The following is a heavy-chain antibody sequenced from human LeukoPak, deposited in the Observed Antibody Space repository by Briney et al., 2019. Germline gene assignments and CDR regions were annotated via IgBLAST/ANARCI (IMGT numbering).Heavy chain of an antibody. J-gene: IGHJ4*02. V-gene: IGHV3-7*01. CDR3: VRDGDDFNFDY. D-gene: IGHD5-24*01. CDR1: GLTFSSYW. CDR2: IKQDGSEK. Sequence: GGSLRLSCAASGLTFSSYWMSWVRQAPGKGLEWVANIKQDGSEKYYVDSVKGRFTISRDNAKNTLYLQMSSLRAEDTAVYFCVRDGDDFNFDYWGQGSLVTVSS.